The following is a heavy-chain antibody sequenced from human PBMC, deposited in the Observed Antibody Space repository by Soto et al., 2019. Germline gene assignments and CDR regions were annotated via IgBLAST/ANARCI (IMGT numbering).Heavy chain of an antibody. Sequence: QVQLQESGPGLVKPSETLSLTCTVSGGSISSYYWNWIRQPPGRGLEWIGHIFYSGSTNYNPTLKSRVSISVHPSKNQFSLKLTSVTAADPAVYYCASQGQLGRTDSWGQGTLVTVSS. J-gene: IGHJ4*02. V-gene: IGHV4-59*08. CDR2: IFYSGST. D-gene: IGHD3-3*02. CDR3: ASQGQLGRTDS. CDR1: GGSISSYY.